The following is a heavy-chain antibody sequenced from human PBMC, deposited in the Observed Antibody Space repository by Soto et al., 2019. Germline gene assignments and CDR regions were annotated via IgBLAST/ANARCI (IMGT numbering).Heavy chain of an antibody. Sequence: LRLSCAASGFTFSSYAMHWVRQAPGKGLEWVAVISYDGSNKYYADSVKGRFTISRDNSKNTLYLQMNSLRAEDTAVYYCAREGELEDAFDIWGQGTMVTVSS. D-gene: IGHD1-26*01. V-gene: IGHV3-30-3*01. CDR3: AREGELEDAFDI. CDR2: ISYDGSNK. J-gene: IGHJ3*02. CDR1: GFTFSSYA.